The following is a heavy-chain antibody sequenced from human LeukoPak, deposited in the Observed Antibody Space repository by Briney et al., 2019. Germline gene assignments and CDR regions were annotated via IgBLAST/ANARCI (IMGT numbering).Heavy chain of an antibody. J-gene: IGHJ4*02. CDR2: IKQDGSEK. CDR3: ARRVVVPAAPYYFDY. Sequence: GGSLRLSCAASGFTFNTYWMSGVRQAPGKGLEWVANIKQDGSEKYYVDSVKGRFTISRDNAKNTLYLQMNSLRAEDTAVYYCARRVVVPAAPYYFDYWGQGTLVTVSS. CDR1: GFTFNTYW. D-gene: IGHD2-2*01. V-gene: IGHV3-7*01.